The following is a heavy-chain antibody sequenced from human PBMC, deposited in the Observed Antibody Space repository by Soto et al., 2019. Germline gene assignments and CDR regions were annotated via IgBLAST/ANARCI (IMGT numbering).Heavy chain of an antibody. CDR3: AFGELYRGYFDY. V-gene: IGHV4-34*01. D-gene: IGHD3-10*01. CDR2: INHSGST. Sequence: QVQLQQWGAGLLKPSETLSLTCAVYGGSFSGYYWSWIRQPPGKGLEWIGEINHSGSTNYNPSLKSRVTISVDTSKNQFSLKLSSVTAADTAVYYCAFGELYRGYFDYWGQGTLVTVSS. J-gene: IGHJ4*02. CDR1: GGSFSGYY.